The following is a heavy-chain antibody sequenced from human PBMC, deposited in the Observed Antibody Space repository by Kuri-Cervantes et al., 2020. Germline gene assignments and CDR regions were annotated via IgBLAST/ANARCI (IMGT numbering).Heavy chain of an antibody. CDR1: GYSISSGDY. Sequence: SETLSLTCAVSGYSISSGDYWGWIRQPPGKGLEWIGSIYYSGTTYYNPSLKSRVIISVDTSKNQFSLKLSSVTAADTAVYYCVRHEGVRNSLVDYYYMDVWGKGTTVTVSS. CDR2: IYYSGTT. V-gene: IGHV4-38-2*01. CDR3: VRHEGVRNSLVDYYYMDV. J-gene: IGHJ6*03. D-gene: IGHD1-14*01.